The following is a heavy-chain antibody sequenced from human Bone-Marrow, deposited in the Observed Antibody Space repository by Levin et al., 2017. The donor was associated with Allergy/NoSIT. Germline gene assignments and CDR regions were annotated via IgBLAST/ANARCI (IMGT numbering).Heavy chain of an antibody. V-gene: IGHV3-23*03. J-gene: IGHJ4*02. CDR2: IYSGG. CDR3: ARLIYGSGPFDY. Sequence: GASVKVSCAASGFTVSSNYMSWVRQAPGKGLEWVSVIYSGGSTYSGSSTYYADSVKGRFTISRDNSKNTLFLQMNSLRAEDTAVYYCARLIYGSGPFDYWGQGTLVTVSS. CDR1: GFTVSSNY. D-gene: IGHD3-10*01.